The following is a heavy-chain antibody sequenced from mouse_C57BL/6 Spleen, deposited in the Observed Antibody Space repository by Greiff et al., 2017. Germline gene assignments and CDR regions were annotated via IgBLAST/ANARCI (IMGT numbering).Heavy chain of an antibody. CDR2: IDPSDSYT. V-gene: IGHV1-69*01. CDR3: ARCYGNYRYAMDY. D-gene: IGHD2-1*01. CDR1: GYTFTSYW. Sequence: QVQLQQPGAELVMPGASVKLSCKASGYTFTSYWMHWVKQRPGQGLEWIGEIDPSDSYTNYNQQFKGKSTLTVDKSSSTAYMQLSSLTSEDSAVYYCARCYGNYRYAMDYWGQGTSVTVSS. J-gene: IGHJ4*01.